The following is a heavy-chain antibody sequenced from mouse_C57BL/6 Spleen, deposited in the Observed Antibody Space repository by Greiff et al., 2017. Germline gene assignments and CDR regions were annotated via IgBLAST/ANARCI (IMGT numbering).Heavy chain of an antibody. D-gene: IGHD1-1*01. Sequence: QVQLQQSGAELARPGASVKMSCKASGYTFTSYTMHWVKQRPGPGLEWIGYINPSSGYTKYNQKFKDKATLTADKSSSTAYMQLSSLTSEDSAVYYCASGGLITPVVVPFDYWGQGTTLTVSS. CDR2: INPSSGYT. J-gene: IGHJ2*01. CDR1: GYTFTSYT. V-gene: IGHV1-4*01. CDR3: ASGGLITPVVVPFDY.